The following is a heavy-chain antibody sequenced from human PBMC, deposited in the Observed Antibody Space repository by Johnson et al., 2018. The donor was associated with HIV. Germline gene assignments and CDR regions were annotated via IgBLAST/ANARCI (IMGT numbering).Heavy chain of an antibody. J-gene: IGHJ3*02. CDR3: ARGYYYDSSGSDDAFDI. CDR2: ISGNGGST. V-gene: IGHV3-64*04. CDR1: GFTFSSHH. Sequence: QVQLVESGGGLVQPGRSLRLSCAASGFTFSSHHMHWVRQAPGKGLEHVSAISGNGGSTYYANSVKGRFTISRDNFKNTLSLQMNSLRAEDTAVYYCARGYYYDSSGSDDAFDIWGQGTMVTVSS. D-gene: IGHD3-22*01.